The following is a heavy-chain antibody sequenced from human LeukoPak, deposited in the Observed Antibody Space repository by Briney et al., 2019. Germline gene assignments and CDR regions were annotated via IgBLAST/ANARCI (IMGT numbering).Heavy chain of an antibody. CDR3: VRDLGSGWPDD. D-gene: IGHD6-19*01. J-gene: IGHJ4*02. V-gene: IGHV1-18*01. CDR2: ISGYNGDT. CDR1: GYTFTSYG. Sequence: GASVKGSLKASGYTFTSYGISWVRQAPGQGLEWMGWISGYNGDTNYAQKFQGRVTMTTDTSTSTGYMELRSLRSDDTAVYYCVRDLGSGWPDDWGQGTRVTVSS.